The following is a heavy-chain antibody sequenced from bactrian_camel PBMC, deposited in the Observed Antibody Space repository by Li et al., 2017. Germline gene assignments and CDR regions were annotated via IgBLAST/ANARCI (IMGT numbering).Heavy chain of an antibody. CDR3: AADPRGSGY. CDR2: VDSDGNPLARGGGL. J-gene: IGHJ4*01. CDR1: GYTYRRAC. Sequence: VQLVESGGGSVQSGGSLRLSCATSGYTYRRACMGWRRQAPGKPREGVAAVDSDGNPLARGGGLSYADSVKGRFTISKDNSKSTLYLQMNSLKTEDMAVYHCAADPRGSGYWGQGTQVTVS. D-gene: IGHD3*01. V-gene: IGHV3S26*01.